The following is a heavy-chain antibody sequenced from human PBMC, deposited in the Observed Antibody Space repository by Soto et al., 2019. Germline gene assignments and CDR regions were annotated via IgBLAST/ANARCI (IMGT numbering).Heavy chain of an antibody. J-gene: IGHJ4*02. Sequence: EVQLLESGGGLVQPGGSLRVSCAASGFTFGSYAMSWVRQVPGKGLEWVSGISGSGHSKFYADSVKGRFTISRDDSKNTLYLQMNSLRVEATAVYFCAKDVLPRQLVLPFDYWGQGTLVTVSS. V-gene: IGHV3-23*01. D-gene: IGHD6-13*01. CDR3: AKDVLPRQLVLPFDY. CDR2: ISGSGHSK. CDR1: GFTFGSYA.